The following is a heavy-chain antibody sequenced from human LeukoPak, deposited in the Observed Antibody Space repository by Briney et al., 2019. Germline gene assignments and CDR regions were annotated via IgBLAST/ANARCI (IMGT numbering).Heavy chain of an antibody. CDR1: GGSFSGYY. CDR3: ARGRGYSSGWPTYYYYYYMDV. J-gene: IGHJ6*03. D-gene: IGHD6-19*01. CDR2: INHSGST. V-gene: IGHV4-34*01. Sequence: PSETLSLTCAVYGGSFSGYYWSWIRQPPGKGLEWIGEINHSGSTNYNPSLKSRVTISVDTSKNQFSLKLSSVTAADTAVYYCARGRGYSSGWPTYYYYYYMDVWGKGTTVTVSS.